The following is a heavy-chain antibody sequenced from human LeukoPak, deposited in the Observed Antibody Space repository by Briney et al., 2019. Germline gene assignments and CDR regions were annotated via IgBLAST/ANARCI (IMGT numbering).Heavy chain of an antibody. CDR1: GFTFSNYA. D-gene: IGHD3-16*01. CDR2: ISGAGVTT. V-gene: IGHV3-23*01. J-gene: IGHJ4*02. Sequence: PGGSLRLSCVASGFTFSNYAVSWVRQAPGKGLEWVSAISGAGVTTYYADSLKGRVTISRDNSKHTMYLQMNGLRAEDTAVYYCVRVWDFWGQGALVTVSS. CDR3: VRVWDF.